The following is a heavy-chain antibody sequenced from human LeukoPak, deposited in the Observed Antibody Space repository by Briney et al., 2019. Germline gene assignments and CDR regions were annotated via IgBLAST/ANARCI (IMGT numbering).Heavy chain of an antibody. CDR3: ARGGIGYCSTTSCYFDP. J-gene: IGHJ5*02. CDR2: TYYRSKWSY. V-gene: IGHV6-1*01. D-gene: IGHD2-2*01. Sequence: QTLSLTFAISGDSVSTNSGACNWIRQSPSRGLEWLGRTYYRSKWSYDYAVSVKSRITINPDTSKNQFSLQLNSVTPADTHVYCCARGGIGYCSTTSCYFDPWGQGTLVTVSS. CDR1: GDSVSTNSGA.